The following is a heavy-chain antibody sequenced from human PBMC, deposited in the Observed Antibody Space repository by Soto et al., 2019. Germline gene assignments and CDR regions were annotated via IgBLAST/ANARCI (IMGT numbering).Heavy chain of an antibody. Sequence: VQLVESGGGVVQPGRSLRLSCAASGFTFSSYAMHWVRQAPGKGLEWVAVISYDGSNKYYADSVKGRFTISRDNSKNTLYLQMNSLRAEDTAVYYCARDDYTDNWFDPWGQGTLVTVSS. J-gene: IGHJ5*02. CDR1: GFTFSSYA. CDR2: ISYDGSNK. D-gene: IGHD4-4*01. CDR3: ARDDYTDNWFDP. V-gene: IGHV3-30-3*01.